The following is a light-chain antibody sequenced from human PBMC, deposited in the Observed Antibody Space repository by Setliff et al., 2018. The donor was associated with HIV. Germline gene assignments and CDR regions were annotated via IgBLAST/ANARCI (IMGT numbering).Light chain of an antibody. CDR2: TNN. J-gene: IGLJ3*02. CDR1: SSNIGRNT. V-gene: IGLV1-44*01. CDR3: ASWDDSLNGWV. Sequence: VLTQPPSASGTPGQRVTISCSGSSSNIGRNTVNWYQQLPGTAPKLLIYTNNQRPSGVPDRFSGSKSGTSASLAISGLQSEDEADYHCASWDDSLNGWVFGGGTKVTV.